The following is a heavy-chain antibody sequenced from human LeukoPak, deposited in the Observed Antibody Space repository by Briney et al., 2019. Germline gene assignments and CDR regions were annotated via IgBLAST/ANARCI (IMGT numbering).Heavy chain of an antibody. J-gene: IGHJ3*02. CDR3: ARHVYCSSTSCYAAFDI. CDR2: IDPSDSHT. D-gene: IGHD2-2*01. Sequence: KSGESLKISCKGSRYRFTSYWISWVRQMPGKGLEWMGRIDPSDSHTNYSPSFQGHVTISADKSISTAYLQWSSMKASDTAMYYCARHVYCSSTSCYAAFDIWGQGTVVTVSS. CDR1: RYRFTSYW. V-gene: IGHV5-10-1*01.